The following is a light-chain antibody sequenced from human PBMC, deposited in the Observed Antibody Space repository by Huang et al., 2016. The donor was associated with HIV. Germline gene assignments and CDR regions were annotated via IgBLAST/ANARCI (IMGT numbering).Light chain of an antibody. V-gene: IGKV3-15*01. CDR3: QQYNNWPPWT. J-gene: IGKJ1*01. CDR2: GAS. Sequence: EIVMTQSPATLSVSTGERATLSCRASQSITSNLAWYQQKPGQAPRLLIYGASTRATGIPARFIASGSGTEFTLTISSLQSEDFAVYYCQQYNNWPPWTFGQGTKVEIK. CDR1: QSITSN.